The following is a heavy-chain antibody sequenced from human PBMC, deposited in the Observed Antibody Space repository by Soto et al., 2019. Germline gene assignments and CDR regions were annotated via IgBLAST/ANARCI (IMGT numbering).Heavy chain of an antibody. J-gene: IGHJ4*02. CDR1: GFTFSTYS. V-gene: IGHV3-23*01. CDR3: ARWDGYGDE. D-gene: IGHD5-12*01. CDR2: LSGVGANT. Sequence: EVQLLESGGGLVQPGGSLRLSCAASGFTFSTYSMAWVRQAPGKGLAWVSGLSGVGANTFYADSVKGRFTISVDNSKNTVYLQMNSLRVEDTAVYYCARWDGYGDEWGQGTLVTVSS.